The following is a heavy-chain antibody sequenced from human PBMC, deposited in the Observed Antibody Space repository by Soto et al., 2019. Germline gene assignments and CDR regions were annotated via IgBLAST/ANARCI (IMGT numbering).Heavy chain of an antibody. J-gene: IGHJ3*02. CDR2: RRNKASGYNT. CDR3: ARGFHSFDI. CDR1: GFTFSDHY. V-gene: IGHV3-72*01. Sequence: EVQLVESGGGLVQPGGSLRLSCAASGFTFSDHYMDWVRQAPGRGLEWIARRRNKASGYNTVYAASVRGTFTISRDDSRSSLYLQMNSLNTEEKEVYYCARGFHSFDIWGRGTVVTVSS.